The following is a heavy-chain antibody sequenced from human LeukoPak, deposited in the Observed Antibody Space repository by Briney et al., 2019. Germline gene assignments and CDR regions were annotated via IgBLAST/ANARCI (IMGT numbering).Heavy chain of an antibody. D-gene: IGHD4-23*01. J-gene: IGHJ4*02. CDR1: GYTFTGYY. CDR2: INTNSGGT. CDR3: ARVSRYGGNPFDY. V-gene: IGHV1-2*02. Sequence: GASVTVSCKASGYTFTGYYMHWVRQAPGQGLEWMGWINTNSGGTNYAQKFQGRVTMTRDTSISTAYMELSRLRSDDTAVYYCARVSRYGGNPFDYWGQGTLVTVSS.